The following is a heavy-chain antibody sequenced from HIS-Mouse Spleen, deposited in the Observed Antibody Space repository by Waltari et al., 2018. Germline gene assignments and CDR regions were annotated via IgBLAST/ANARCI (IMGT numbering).Heavy chain of an antibody. CDR1: GGSISSSSYY. Sequence: QLQLQESGPGLVKPSETLSLTCTVSGGSISSSSYYWGVTRQPPGKGLEWIGSIYYSGSTYYNPSLKSRVTISVDTSKNQFSLKLSSVTAADTAVYYCAREIPYSSSWYDWYFDLWGRGTLVTVSS. CDR2: IYYSGST. J-gene: IGHJ2*01. CDR3: AREIPYSSSWYDWYFDL. V-gene: IGHV4-39*07. D-gene: IGHD6-13*01.